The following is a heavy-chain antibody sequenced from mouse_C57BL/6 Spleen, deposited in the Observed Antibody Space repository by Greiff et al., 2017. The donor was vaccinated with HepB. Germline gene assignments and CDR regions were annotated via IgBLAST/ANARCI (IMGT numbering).Heavy chain of an antibody. J-gene: IGHJ4*01. CDR1: GYTFTSYW. CDR3: ARTGTEAMDY. V-gene: IGHV1-64*01. CDR2: IHPNSGST. Sequence: VQLQQSGAELVKPGASVKLSCKASGYTFTSYWMHWVKQRPGQGLEWIGMIHPNSGSTNYNEKFKSKATLTVDKSTSTAYMQLSSLTSEDSAVYCCARTGTEAMDYWGQGTSVTVSS. D-gene: IGHD4-1*01.